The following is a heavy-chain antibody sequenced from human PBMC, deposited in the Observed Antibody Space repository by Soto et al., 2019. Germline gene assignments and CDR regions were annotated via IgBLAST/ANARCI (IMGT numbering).Heavy chain of an antibody. CDR3: AKDAISGDGIWLMDS. J-gene: IGHJ5*02. CDR2: LLRSGSSA. Sequence: VGSLRLSCAASGFTFRNYAMTWARQAPGKGLEWVSSLLRSGSSAYYADSVRGRFTISSDTSANSLYLQMDNLRAEDTAIYYCAKDAISGDGIWLMDSWGQGTVVTVSS. D-gene: IGHD4-17*01. V-gene: IGHV3-23*01. CDR1: GFTFRNYA.